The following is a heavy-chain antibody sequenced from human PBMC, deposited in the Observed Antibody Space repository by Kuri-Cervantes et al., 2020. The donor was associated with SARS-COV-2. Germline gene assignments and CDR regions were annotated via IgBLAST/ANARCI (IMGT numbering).Heavy chain of an antibody. Sequence: GESLKISCAASGFTFSSYSMNWVRQAPGKGLEWVSSISSSSYIYYADSVKGRFTISRDNAKNSLYLQMNSLKTEDTAVYYCTRGGATMTEFDYWGQGTLVTVSS. CDR2: ISSSSYI. CDR3: TRGGATMTEFDY. CDR1: GFTFSSYS. D-gene: IGHD1-26*01. V-gene: IGHV3-21*03. J-gene: IGHJ4*02.